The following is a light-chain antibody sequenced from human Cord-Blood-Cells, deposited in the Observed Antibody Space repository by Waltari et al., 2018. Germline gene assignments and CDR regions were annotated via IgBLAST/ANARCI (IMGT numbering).Light chain of an antibody. Sequence: DIQMTQSPSSLSASVGDRVTITCQASQDISNYLNWYQQKPGKAPKLLIYDASNLETGVPSRFSGSGSGTDFTFTISSLLPEDIATYYCQQYDNLPLTFGGGTKGRSN. CDR2: DAS. V-gene: IGKV1-33*01. CDR1: QDISNY. CDR3: QQYDNLPLT. J-gene: IGKJ4*01.